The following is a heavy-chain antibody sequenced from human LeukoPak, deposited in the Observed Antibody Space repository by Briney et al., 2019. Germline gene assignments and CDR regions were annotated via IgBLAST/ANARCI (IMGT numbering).Heavy chain of an antibody. CDR3: ARDLLWNYGSGTYQGAFDI. Sequence: SETLSLTCTVSGGSISSSSYYWGWIRQPPGKGLEWIGSIYYSGSTYYNPSLKSRVTISVDTSKNQFSLKLSSVTAADTAVYYCARDLLWNYGSGTYQGAFDIWGQGTMVTVSS. D-gene: IGHD3-10*01. CDR2: IYYSGST. V-gene: IGHV4-39*07. CDR1: GGSISSSSYY. J-gene: IGHJ3*02.